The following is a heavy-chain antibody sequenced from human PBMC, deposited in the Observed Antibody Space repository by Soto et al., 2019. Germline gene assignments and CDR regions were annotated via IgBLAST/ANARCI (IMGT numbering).Heavy chain of an antibody. Sequence: ASVKVSCKASGYTFTSYGISWVRQAPGQGLEWMGWISAYNGNTNYAQKLQGRVTMTTDTSTSTAYMELRSLRSDDTAGYYGARDSACDGSSGYYYVAFDIWGQGTMVTVSS. CDR1: GYTFTSYG. J-gene: IGHJ3*02. CDR3: ARDSACDGSSGYYYVAFDI. D-gene: IGHD3-22*01. CDR2: ISAYNGNT. V-gene: IGHV1-18*01.